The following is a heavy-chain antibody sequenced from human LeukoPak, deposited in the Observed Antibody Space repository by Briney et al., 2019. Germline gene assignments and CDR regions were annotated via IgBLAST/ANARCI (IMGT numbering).Heavy chain of an antibody. J-gene: IGHJ1*01. Sequence: GRSLKLSCATSGFTFAAYAMTWVRQAPGKGLEWISHVDAGGFTTYYADSVKGRFTVSRDNARNTVFLQMNNLTIEDTALYYCAKDQGAGLTSQHWGQGTLVIVSS. D-gene: IGHD3-9*01. CDR1: GFTFAAYA. V-gene: IGHV3-23*01. CDR3: AKDQGAGLTSQH. CDR2: VDAGGFTT.